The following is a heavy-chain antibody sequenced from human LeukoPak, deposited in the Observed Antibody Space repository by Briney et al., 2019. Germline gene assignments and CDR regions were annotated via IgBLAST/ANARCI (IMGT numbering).Heavy chain of an antibody. CDR2: INPKNGGT. CDR3: AREGYCSGGMCPVEY. Sequence: GASVKVSCKASGYTFSYYYMYWVRQAPGQALEWMGWINPKNGGTNYAQKFQGRVTMTRDTSISTAYMELTSLRSEDTAVYYCAREGYCSGGMCPVEYWGLGTLVTVSS. D-gene: IGHD2-15*01. CDR1: GYTFSYYY. J-gene: IGHJ4*02. V-gene: IGHV1-2*02.